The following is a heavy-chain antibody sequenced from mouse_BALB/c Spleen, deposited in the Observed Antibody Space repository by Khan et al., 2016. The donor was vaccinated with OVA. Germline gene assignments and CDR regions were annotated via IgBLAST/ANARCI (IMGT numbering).Heavy chain of an antibody. D-gene: IGHD2-12*01. Sequence: QIQLVQSGPELKKPGETVRISCKASGYTFTTDGIQWVQKMPGKGLKWIGWINTHSGVPKYAEDFKGRFAFSLEISVNTAYLQITSLKTEDTATSVCARGGAAYYRSNGGAMEYWGQGTSVTVSS. J-gene: IGHJ4*01. V-gene: IGHV9-4*02. CDR3: ARGGAAYYRSNGGAMEY. CDR1: GYTFTTDG. CDR2: INTHSGVP.